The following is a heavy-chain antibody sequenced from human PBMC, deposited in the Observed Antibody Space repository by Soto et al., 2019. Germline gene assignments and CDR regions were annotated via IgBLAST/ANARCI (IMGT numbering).Heavy chain of an antibody. J-gene: IGHJ4*02. CDR3: ARDRGRYCSGGSCYSGLDY. CDR2: IWYDGSNK. D-gene: IGHD2-15*01. V-gene: IGHV3-33*01. Sequence: VQLVESGGGVVQPGRSLRLSCAASGFTFSSYGMHWVRQAPGKGLEWVAVIWYDGSNKYYADSVKGRFTISRDNSKNTLYLQMNSLRAEDTAVYYCARDRGRYCSGGSCYSGLDYWGQETLVTVSS. CDR1: GFTFSSYG.